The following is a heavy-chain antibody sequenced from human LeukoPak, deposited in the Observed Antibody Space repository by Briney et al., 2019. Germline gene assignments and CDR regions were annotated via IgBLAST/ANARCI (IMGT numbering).Heavy chain of an antibody. V-gene: IGHV3-7*05. D-gene: IGHD5-18*01. CDR2: IKQDGSEK. CDR1: GFTFNSYW. Sequence: TGGSLRLSCAASGFTFNSYWMTWVRQAPGKGLEGVANIKQDGSEKYYVDSVKGRFTISRDNAKNSLYLQMNSLRAEDTAVYYCARGSYGPYYFDYWGQGTLVTVSS. CDR3: ARGSYGPYYFDY. J-gene: IGHJ4*02.